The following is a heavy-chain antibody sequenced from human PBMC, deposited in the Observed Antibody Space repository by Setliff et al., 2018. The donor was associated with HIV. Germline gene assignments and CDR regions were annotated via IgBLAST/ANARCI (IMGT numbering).Heavy chain of an antibody. CDR2: IYYSGST. D-gene: IGHD6-13*01. V-gene: IGHV4-39*01. CDR1: GGSISSSSYY. CDR3: VGSTIAAAVYYYYYYYMDV. Sequence: PSETLSLTCTVSGGSISSSSYYWGWIRQPPGKGLEWIGSIYYSGSTYANPSLKSRVTISVDTSKNQFSLNLSSVTAADTAVYYCVGSTIAAAVYYYYYYYMDVWGKGTTVTVSS. J-gene: IGHJ6*03.